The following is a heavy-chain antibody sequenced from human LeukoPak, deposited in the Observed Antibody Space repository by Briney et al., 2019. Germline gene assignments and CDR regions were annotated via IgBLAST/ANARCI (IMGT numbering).Heavy chain of an antibody. CDR2: IYYSGST. J-gene: IGHJ4*02. CDR3: ARDRRVGATPHYFDY. Sequence: SETLSLTCTVSGGSISSYYRSWIRQPPGKGLEWIGYIYYSGSTNYNPSLKSRVTISVDTSKNQFSLKLSSVTAADTAVYYCARDRRVGATPHYFDYWGQGTLVTVSS. D-gene: IGHD1-26*01. CDR1: GGSISSYY. V-gene: IGHV4-59*01.